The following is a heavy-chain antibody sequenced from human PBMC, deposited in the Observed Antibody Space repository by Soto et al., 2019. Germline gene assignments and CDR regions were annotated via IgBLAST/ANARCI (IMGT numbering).Heavy chain of an antibody. D-gene: IGHD6-6*01. Sequence: GGSLRLSCAASGFTFDDYTMHWVRQAPGKGLEWVSLISWDGGSTYYADSVKGRFTISRDNSKNSLYLQMNSLRTEDTAVYYCARDSFLEYSSSEGGYYYGMDVWGQGTTVTVSS. CDR2: ISWDGGST. CDR1: GFTFDDYT. CDR3: ARDSFLEYSSSEGGYYYGMDV. V-gene: IGHV3-43*01. J-gene: IGHJ6*02.